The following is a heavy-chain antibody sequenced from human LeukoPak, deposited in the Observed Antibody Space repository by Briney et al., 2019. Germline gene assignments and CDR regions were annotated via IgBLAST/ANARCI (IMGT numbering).Heavy chain of an antibody. V-gene: IGHV3-7*05. CDR1: GFPFSSYW. CDR2: ITLDGSDS. CDR3: AKEGYRYGYAIDY. J-gene: IGHJ4*02. Sequence: GGSLRLSCAASGFPFSSYWMAWVRQAPGKGLEWVATITLDGSDSYYVDSVKGRFTVSRDNAKNSLYLQMNSLRAEDTAVYYCAKEGYRYGYAIDYWGQGTLVTVSS. D-gene: IGHD5-18*01.